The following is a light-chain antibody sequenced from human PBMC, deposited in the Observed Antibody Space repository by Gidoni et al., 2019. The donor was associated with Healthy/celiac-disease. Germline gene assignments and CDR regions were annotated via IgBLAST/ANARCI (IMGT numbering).Light chain of an antibody. J-gene: IGKJ5*01. CDR1: QDISNY. CDR3: QQYDNLPIT. V-gene: IGKV1-33*01. CDR2: DAS. Sequence: DIQTTQSPSSLSASVGDRVTITCQASQDISNYLNWYQQKPGKAPKLLIYDASNLETGVPSRFSGSGSGTDFTFTISSLQPEDIATYYCQQYDNLPITFXQXTRLEIK.